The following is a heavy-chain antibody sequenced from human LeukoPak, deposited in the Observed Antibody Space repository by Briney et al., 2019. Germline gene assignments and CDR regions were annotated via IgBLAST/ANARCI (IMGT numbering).Heavy chain of an antibody. V-gene: IGHV3-30*02. CDR3: ATEFNYYGSGSYG. Sequence: GGSLRLSCAASGFTFSSYGMHWVRQAPGKGLEWVAFIRHNGSDKYYIDSVKDRFIISRDNSKNTLYLQMNSLRAEDTAVYYCATEFNYYGSGSYGWGQGTLVTVSS. D-gene: IGHD3-10*01. CDR2: IRHNGSDK. CDR1: GFTFSSYG. J-gene: IGHJ4*02.